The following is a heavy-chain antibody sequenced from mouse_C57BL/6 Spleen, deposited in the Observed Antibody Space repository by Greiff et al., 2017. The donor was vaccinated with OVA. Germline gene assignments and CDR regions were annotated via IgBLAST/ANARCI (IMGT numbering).Heavy chain of an antibody. CDR1: GYTFTSYW. Sequence: QVQLQQPGAELVKPGASVKLSCKASGYTFTSYWMHWVKQRPGRGLEWIGRIDPTRGGTKYNEQFKSKATLTVDKPSSTAYMQLSSLTSEDSAVYDCARGPPVVAEYFDVWGTGTTVTVSS. CDR3: ARGPPVVAEYFDV. CDR2: IDPTRGGT. V-gene: IGHV1-72*01. J-gene: IGHJ1*03. D-gene: IGHD1-1*01.